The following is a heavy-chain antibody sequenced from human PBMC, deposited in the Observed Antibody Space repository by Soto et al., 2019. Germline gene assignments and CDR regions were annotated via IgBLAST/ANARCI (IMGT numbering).Heavy chain of an antibody. CDR3: ARAKTSRTWFDP. CDR2: IYYSGST. J-gene: IGHJ5*02. V-gene: IGHV4-31*03. Sequence: QVQLQESGPGLVKPSQTLSLTCTVSGGSISSGGYYWSWIRQPPGKGLEWIGYIYYSGSTYYTPSLNSRVTISVDTSKNQFSLKLSSVTAADTAVYYCARAKTSRTWFDPWGQGTLVTVSS. CDR1: GGSISSGGYY.